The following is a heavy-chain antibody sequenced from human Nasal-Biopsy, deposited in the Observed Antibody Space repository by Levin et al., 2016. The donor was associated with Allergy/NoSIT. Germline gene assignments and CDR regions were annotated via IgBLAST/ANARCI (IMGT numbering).Heavy chain of an antibody. Sequence: LRLSCTVSGDSLRGGYYWSWIRQHPGKGLEWLGYIYFSGNTYYNPSLKSRLTISVDTSKSQFSLRLTSVTAADTAIYYCARADGYTLDYWGQGTLVTVSS. J-gene: IGHJ4*02. CDR2: IYFSGNT. V-gene: IGHV4-31*03. CDR1: GDSLRGGYY. CDR3: ARADGYTLDY. D-gene: IGHD5-24*01.